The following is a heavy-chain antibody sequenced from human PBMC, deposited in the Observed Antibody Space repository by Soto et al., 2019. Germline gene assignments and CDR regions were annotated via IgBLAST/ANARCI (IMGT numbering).Heavy chain of an antibody. Sequence: QVQLVESGGGVVQPGRSLRLSCAASGFTFSSYGMHWVRQAPGKGLEWVAVISYDGSNKYYADSVKGRFTISRDNSKNTLYLQMNSLRAEDTAVYYCAKDCAEGVLVLVTAIFDYWGQGTLVTVSS. J-gene: IGHJ4*02. CDR3: AKDCAEGVLVLVTAIFDY. CDR2: ISYDGSNK. CDR1: GFTFSSYG. V-gene: IGHV3-30*18. D-gene: IGHD3-22*01.